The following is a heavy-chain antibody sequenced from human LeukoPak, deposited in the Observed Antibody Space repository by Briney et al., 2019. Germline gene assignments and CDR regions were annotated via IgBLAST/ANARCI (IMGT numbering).Heavy chain of an antibody. CDR3: ARSPPDYDYGGFFDY. CDR1: GFTFSSYA. J-gene: IGHJ4*02. V-gene: IGHV3-30-3*01. D-gene: IGHD4-23*01. CDR2: ISYDGSNK. Sequence: GRSLRLSCAASGFTFSSYAMHWVRQAPGKGLEWVAVISYDGSNKYYADSVKGRFTISRDNSKNTLYLQMNSLSAEDTAVYYCARSPPDYDYGGFFDYWGQGTLVTVSS.